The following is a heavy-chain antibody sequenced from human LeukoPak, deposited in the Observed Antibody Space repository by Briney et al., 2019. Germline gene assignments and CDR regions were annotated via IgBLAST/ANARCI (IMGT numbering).Heavy chain of an antibody. CDR1: GFTFNSYA. Sequence: GGSLRLSCAASGFTFNSYAMSWVRQAPGKGLEWVSSISASGGSTYYADSVKGRFTISRDDSRNTLYLQMNSLRGDDTAVYYCAKDVGKWESLHFFDYWGQGTLVTVSS. V-gene: IGHV3-23*01. CDR3: AKDVGKWESLHFFDY. D-gene: IGHD1-26*01. J-gene: IGHJ4*02. CDR2: ISASGGST.